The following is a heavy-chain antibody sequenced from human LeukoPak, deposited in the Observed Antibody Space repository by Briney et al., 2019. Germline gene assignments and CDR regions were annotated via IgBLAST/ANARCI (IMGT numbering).Heavy chain of an antibody. CDR2: INHSGST. D-gene: IGHD3-16*01. J-gene: IGHJ5*02. V-gene: IGHV4-34*01. Sequence: PSETLSLTCAVYGGSFSGYYWSWIRQPPGKGREWIGEINHSGSTNYNPSLKSRVTISVDTSKNQFSLKLSSVTAADTAVYYCARVGGVGLLGPNWFDPWGQGTLVTVSS. CDR3: ARVGGVGLLGPNWFDP. CDR1: GGSFSGYY.